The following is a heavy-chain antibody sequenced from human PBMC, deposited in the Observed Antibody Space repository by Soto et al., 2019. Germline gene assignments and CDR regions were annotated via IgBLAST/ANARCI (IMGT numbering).Heavy chain of an antibody. Sequence: GGSLRLSCAASGFTFSSYSMNWVRQAPGKGLEWVSTITDTGGDTKYADSVRGRFTISRDNSKNTLYLLMSRLRAEDSALYFCARGSEESYPGSRIFDLWGRGTLVTVSS. D-gene: IGHD3-10*01. V-gene: IGHV3-23*01. CDR1: GFTFSSYS. CDR2: ITDTGGDT. CDR3: ARGSEESYPGSRIFDL. J-gene: IGHJ4*02.